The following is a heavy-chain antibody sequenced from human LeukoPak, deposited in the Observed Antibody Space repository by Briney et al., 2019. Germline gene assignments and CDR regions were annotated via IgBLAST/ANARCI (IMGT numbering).Heavy chain of an antibody. Sequence: SETLSLTCAVYGGSFSGYYWSWIRQPPGKGLEWIGEINHSGSTNYNPSLKSRVTISVDTSKNQFSLKLSSVTAADTAVYYCARYYYDSSGYYYGGKFDYWGQGTLVTVSS. J-gene: IGHJ4*02. CDR2: INHSGST. D-gene: IGHD3-22*01. CDR3: ARYYYDSSGYYYGGKFDY. CDR1: GGSFSGYY. V-gene: IGHV4-34*01.